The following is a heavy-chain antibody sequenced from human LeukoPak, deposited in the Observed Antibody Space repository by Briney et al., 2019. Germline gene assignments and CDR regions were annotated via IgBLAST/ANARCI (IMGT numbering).Heavy chain of an antibody. J-gene: IGHJ4*02. D-gene: IGHD2-2*01. CDR3: AKAVSQHHFAN. CDR2: ISWNSGSI. V-gene: IGHV3-9*01. Sequence: GRPLRLSCAASGFTFDDYAMHWVRQAPGKGLEWVSGISWNSGSIGYADSVKGRFTISRDNAKNSLYLQMNSLRAEDTALYYCAKAVSQHHFANWGQGTLVTVSS. CDR1: GFTFDDYA.